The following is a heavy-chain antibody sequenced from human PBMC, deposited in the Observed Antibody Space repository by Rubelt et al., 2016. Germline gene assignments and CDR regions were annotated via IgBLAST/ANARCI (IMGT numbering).Heavy chain of an antibody. CDR3: ARMVNDFGSGYNNWFDP. CDR2: MNPNSGNT. J-gene: IGHJ5*02. D-gene: IGHD3-3*01. CDR1: GYTFTSYD. Sequence: QVQLVQSGAEVKKPGASVKVSCKASGYTFTSYDINWVRQATGQGLAWMGWMNPNSGNTGYAQKFQGRVTMTRNTSISTAYMELSSLRSEDTAVYYCARMVNDFGSGYNNWFDPWGQGTLVTVSS. V-gene: IGHV1-8*01.